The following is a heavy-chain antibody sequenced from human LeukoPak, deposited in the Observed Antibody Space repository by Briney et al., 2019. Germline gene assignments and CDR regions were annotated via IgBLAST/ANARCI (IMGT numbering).Heavy chain of an antibody. CDR3: SWGPDYYYYGMDV. D-gene: IGHD7-27*01. V-gene: IGHV3-15*01. J-gene: IGHJ6*02. CDR1: GFTFSNAW. CDR2: IKSKTDGGTT. Sequence: GGSLRLSCAASGFTFSNAWMSWVRQAPGKGLDWVGRIKSKTDGGTTDYAAPVKGRFTISRDDSKNTLYLQMNSLKTEDTAVYYCSWGPDYYYYGMDVWGQGTTVTVSS.